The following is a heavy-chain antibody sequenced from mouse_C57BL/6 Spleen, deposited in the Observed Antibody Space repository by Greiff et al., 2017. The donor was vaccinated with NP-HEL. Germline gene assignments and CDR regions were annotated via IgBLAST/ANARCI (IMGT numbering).Heavy chain of an antibody. Sequence: DVMLVESGEGLVKPGGSLKLSCAASGFTFSSYAMSWVRQTPEKRLEWVAYISSGGDYIYYADTVKGRFTISRDNARNTLYLQMSSLKSEDTAMYYCTRDSTTVFDYWGQGTTLTVSS. CDR3: TRDSTTVFDY. J-gene: IGHJ2*01. D-gene: IGHD1-1*01. CDR1: GFTFSSYA. CDR2: ISSGGDYI. V-gene: IGHV5-9-1*02.